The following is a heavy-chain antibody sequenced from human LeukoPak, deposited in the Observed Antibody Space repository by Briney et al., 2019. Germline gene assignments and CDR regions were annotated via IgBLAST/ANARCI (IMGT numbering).Heavy chain of an antibody. J-gene: IGHJ4*02. CDR3: ARVAVAGTTGVHYFDY. Sequence: ASVKVSCKASGYTFTGYYMHWVRQAPGQGLEWMGWINPNSGGTNYAQKFQGRVTMTRDTSISTAYMELSRLRSDDTAVYYCARVAVAGTTGVHYFDYWGQRTLVTVSS. CDR1: GYTFTGYY. D-gene: IGHD6-19*01. CDR2: INPNSGGT. V-gene: IGHV1-2*02.